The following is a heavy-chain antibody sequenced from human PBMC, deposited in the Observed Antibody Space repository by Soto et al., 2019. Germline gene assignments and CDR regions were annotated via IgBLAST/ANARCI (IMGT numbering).Heavy chain of an antibody. V-gene: IGHV3-23*01. CDR3: AKFRGPSYSYYYMDV. CDR2: ISGSGRTT. Sequence: EVQLLESGGGLVQPGGSLRLSCAASGFTFGTYAMKWLRQAPGRGLECVSFISGSGRTTYYADSVKGRFTVSRDNSKTTMYLQMNSLIAEDTALYYCAKFRGPSYSYYYMDVCGKGTTVTVSS. D-gene: IGHD3-16*01. J-gene: IGHJ6*03. CDR1: GFTFGTYA.